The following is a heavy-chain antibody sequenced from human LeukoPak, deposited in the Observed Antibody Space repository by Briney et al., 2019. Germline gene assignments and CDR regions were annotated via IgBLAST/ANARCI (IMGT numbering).Heavy chain of an antibody. V-gene: IGHV1-18*01. J-gene: IGHJ3*02. CDR3: ARERDYYDSSGSSHGAFDI. Sequence: ASVKVSCTASGYTFTSYGISWVRQAPGRGLEWMGWISAYNGNTNYAQKLQGRVTMTTDTSTSTAYMELRSLRSDDTAVYYCARERDYYDSSGSSHGAFDIWGQGTMVTVSS. CDR1: GYTFTSYG. D-gene: IGHD3-22*01. CDR2: ISAYNGNT.